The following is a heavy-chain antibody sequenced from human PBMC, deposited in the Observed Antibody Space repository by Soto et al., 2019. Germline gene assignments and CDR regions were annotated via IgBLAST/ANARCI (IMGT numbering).Heavy chain of an antibody. CDR1: GFTFSSYA. Sequence: PGGSLRLSCAASGFTFSSYAMSWVRQAPGKGLEWVSAISGSGGSTYYADSVKGRFTISRDNSKNTLYLQMNSLRAEDTAVYYCAKVESPATDILTGHPDYWGQGTLVTVSS. CDR2: ISGSGGST. D-gene: IGHD3-9*01. J-gene: IGHJ4*02. CDR3: AKVESPATDILTGHPDY. V-gene: IGHV3-23*01.